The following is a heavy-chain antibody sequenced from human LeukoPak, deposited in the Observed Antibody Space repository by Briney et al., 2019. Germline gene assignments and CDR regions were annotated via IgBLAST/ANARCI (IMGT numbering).Heavy chain of an antibody. J-gene: IGHJ4*02. CDR3: RHIEYVAPDS. D-gene: IGHD2-21*01. CDR2: VRSRDKNYAT. Sequence: GGSLRLSCAASGLGFAGSAVHWVRQTSGRGLEWIGCVRSRDKNYATIYGASARGRFTISRDDSRDTASLQMNSLNTEDTAVYYFRHIEYVAPDSWGQGTLVTVSS. CDR1: GLGFAGSA. V-gene: IGHV3-73*01.